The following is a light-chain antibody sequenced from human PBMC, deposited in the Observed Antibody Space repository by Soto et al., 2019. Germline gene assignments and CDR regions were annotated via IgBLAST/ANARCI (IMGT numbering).Light chain of an antibody. J-gene: IGKJ4*01. CDR2: DAS. V-gene: IGKV3-11*01. Sequence: EIVLTQSPATLSLSPGERATLSCRASQSVRTYLAWYQQRRGQAPRLLIYDASTRATGIPARFTGSGFGTDFTLTISSLEPEDFAVYYCQKRSNWLTFGGGTKVEI. CDR1: QSVRTY. CDR3: QKRSNWLT.